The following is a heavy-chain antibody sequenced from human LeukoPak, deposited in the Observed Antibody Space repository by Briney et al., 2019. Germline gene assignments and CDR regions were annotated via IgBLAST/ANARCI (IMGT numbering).Heavy chain of an antibody. Sequence: PSETLSLTCTVSGGSISGYYWSWIRQPPGKGLEWIGYVYDSGNTNNNPSLKSRVTISVDTSKNQFSLRLSSVTAADTAVYYCAAYDSSGYAFHYWGQGTLVTVSS. CDR1: GGSISGYY. D-gene: IGHD3-22*01. J-gene: IGHJ4*02. CDR3: AAYDSSGYAFHY. V-gene: IGHV4-59*01. CDR2: VYDSGNT.